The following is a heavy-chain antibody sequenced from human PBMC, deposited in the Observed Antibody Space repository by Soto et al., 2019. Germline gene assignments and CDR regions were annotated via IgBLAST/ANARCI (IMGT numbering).Heavy chain of an antibody. J-gene: IGHJ4*02. CDR3: AKNPTQGDFKAVAGDFDY. V-gene: IGHV3-23*01. D-gene: IGHD6-19*01. CDR2: ISGSGGST. Sequence: GGSLRLSCAASGFTFSSYAMSWVRQAPGKGLEWVSAISGSGGSTYYADSVKGRFTISRDNSKNTLYLQMNSLRAEDTAVYYCAKNPTQGDFKAVAGDFDYWGQGTLVTVSS. CDR1: GFTFSSYA.